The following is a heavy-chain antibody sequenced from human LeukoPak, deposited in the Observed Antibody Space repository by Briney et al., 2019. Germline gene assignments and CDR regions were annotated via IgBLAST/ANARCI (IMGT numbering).Heavy chain of an antibody. D-gene: IGHD5-18*01. CDR2: ISYDESNK. CDR1: GFTFSSYA. J-gene: IGHJ4*02. Sequence: PGGSLRLSCAASGFTFSSYAMHWVRQAPGKGLEWVAVISYDESNKYYADSVKGRFTISRDNSKNTLYLQMNSLRAEDTAVYYCARGPSPPYGYSNGAPSLGFDYWGQGTLVTVSS. V-gene: IGHV3-30*14. CDR3: ARGPSPPYGYSNGAPSLGFDY.